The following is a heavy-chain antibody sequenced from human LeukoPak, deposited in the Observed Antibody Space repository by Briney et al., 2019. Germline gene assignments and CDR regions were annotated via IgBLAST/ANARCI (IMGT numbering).Heavy chain of an antibody. CDR1: GFTFSSYA. D-gene: IGHD3-10*01. CDR3: ARDPASVYGSGSSPPI. Sequence: GGSLRLSCAASGFTFSSYAMHWVRQAPGKGLEWVAVISYDGSNKYYADSVKGRFTISRDNAKNSLYLQMNSLRAEDTAVYYCARDPASVYGSGSSPPIWGKGTTVTVSS. CDR2: ISYDGSNK. J-gene: IGHJ6*04. V-gene: IGHV3-30-3*01.